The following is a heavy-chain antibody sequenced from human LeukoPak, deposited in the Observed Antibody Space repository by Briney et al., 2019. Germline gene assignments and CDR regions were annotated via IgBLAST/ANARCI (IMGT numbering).Heavy chain of an antibody. CDR2: INTNTGNP. D-gene: IGHD6-13*01. V-gene: IGHV7-4-1*02. CDR1: GYTFTSYA. Sequence: ASVKVSCKASGYTFTSYAMNWVRQAPGQGLEWMGWINTNTGNPTYARGFTGRFVFSLDTSVSTAYLQISSLKAEDTAVYYCATSIAAAGDYFDYWGQGTLVTVSS. CDR3: ATSIAAAGDYFDY. J-gene: IGHJ4*02.